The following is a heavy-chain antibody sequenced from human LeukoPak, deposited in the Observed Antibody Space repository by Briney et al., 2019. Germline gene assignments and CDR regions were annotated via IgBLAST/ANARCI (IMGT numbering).Heavy chain of an antibody. CDR2: IYYSGST. J-gene: IGHJ3*02. V-gene: IGHV4-39*01. Sequence: KPSETLSLTCTVSGGSISSSSYYWGWIRQPPGKGLEWIGSIYYSGSTYYNPSLKSRVTISVDTSKNQFSLKLSSVTAADTAVYYCARLNRSSGWPDAFDIWGQGTMVTVSS. D-gene: IGHD6-19*01. CDR3: ARLNRSSGWPDAFDI. CDR1: GGSISSSSYY.